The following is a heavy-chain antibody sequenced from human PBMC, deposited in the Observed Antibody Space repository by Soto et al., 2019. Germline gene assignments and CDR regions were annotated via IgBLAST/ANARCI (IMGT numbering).Heavy chain of an antibody. V-gene: IGHV1-18*01. J-gene: IGHJ4*02. D-gene: IGHD2-2*02. CDR1: GYTFTSYG. CDR3: ARDSHCSSTSCYRSGLDY. CDR2: ISAYNGNT. Sequence: ASVKVSCKASGYTFTSYGISWVRQAPGQGLEWMGWISAYNGNTNYAQKLQGRVTMTTDTSTSTAYMELRSLRSDDTAVYYCARDSHCSSTSCYRSGLDYWGQGTLVTVSS.